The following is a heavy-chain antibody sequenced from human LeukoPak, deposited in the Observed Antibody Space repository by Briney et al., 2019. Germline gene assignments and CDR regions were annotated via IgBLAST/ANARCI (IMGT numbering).Heavy chain of an antibody. CDR1: GYAFTSYD. V-gene: IGHV1-8*01. J-gene: IGHJ4*02. D-gene: IGHD6-19*01. CDR3: ARVPYSGWYFVDY. Sequence: ASVKVSCKASGYAFTSYDINWVRQATGQGLEWMGWMNPNSGNTGYAQKFQGRVTMTRNTSISTAYMELSSLRSEDTAVYYCARVPYSGWYFVDYWGQGTLVTVSS. CDR2: MNPNSGNT.